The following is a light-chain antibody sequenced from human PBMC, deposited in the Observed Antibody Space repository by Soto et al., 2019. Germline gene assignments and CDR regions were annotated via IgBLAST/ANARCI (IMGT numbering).Light chain of an antibody. CDR2: AAS. CDR1: SSISNH. V-gene: IGKV1-17*01. Sequence: DIQITQSPSSLSASAEDRVIITCRTRSSISNHLDWYQQKPGKAPKLLIFAASSLQSGVPSRFSGSGSGTEFTLTISSLQPEDFATYYCQQYSSFSPTFGQGTKVDIK. CDR3: QQYSSFSPT. J-gene: IGKJ1*01.